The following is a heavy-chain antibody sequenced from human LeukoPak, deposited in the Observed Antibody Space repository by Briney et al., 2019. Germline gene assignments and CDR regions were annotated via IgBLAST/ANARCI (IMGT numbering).Heavy chain of an antibody. CDR3: AHAYYDFWSGYYLFPYYFDY. D-gene: IGHD3-3*01. CDR2: IYWNDDK. V-gene: IGHV2-5*01. CDR1: GFSLSTSGVG. J-gene: IGHJ4*02. Sequence: SGPTLVKPTQTLTLTCTFSGFSLSTSGVGVGWIRQPPGKALEWLALIYWNDDKRYSPSLKSRLTITKDTSKNQVVLTMTNMDPVDTATYYCAHAYYDFWSGYYLFPYYFDYWGQGTLVTVSS.